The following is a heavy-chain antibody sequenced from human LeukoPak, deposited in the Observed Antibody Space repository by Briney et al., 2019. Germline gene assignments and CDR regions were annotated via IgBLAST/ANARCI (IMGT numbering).Heavy chain of an antibody. J-gene: IGHJ4*02. CDR2: IYPGDSDT. V-gene: IGHV5-51*01. CDR1: GYSFTSYC. Sequence: GESLKISCKGSGYSFTSYCIGWVRQMPGKGLEWMGIIYPGDSDTRYSPSFQGQVTISADKSISTAYLQWSSLKASDTAMYYCARHPDSSGYMYYFDYWGQGTLVTVSS. D-gene: IGHD3-22*01. CDR3: ARHPDSSGYMYYFDY.